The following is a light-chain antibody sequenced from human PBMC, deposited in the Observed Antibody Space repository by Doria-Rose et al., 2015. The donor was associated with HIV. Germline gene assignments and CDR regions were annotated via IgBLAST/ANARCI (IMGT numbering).Light chain of an antibody. Sequence: DIQMTQSPDSLAVSLGERATINCKSSQSVLYSSNNKNYLAWYQQRPGQPPKLLIYWASTRESGVPDRFSGSGSGTDFTLTISSLQAEDVAVYYCQQYYSTLYTFGQGTKLEIK. J-gene: IGKJ2*01. V-gene: IGKV4-1*01. CDR3: QQYYSTLYT. CDR1: QSVLYSSNNKNY. CDR2: WAS.